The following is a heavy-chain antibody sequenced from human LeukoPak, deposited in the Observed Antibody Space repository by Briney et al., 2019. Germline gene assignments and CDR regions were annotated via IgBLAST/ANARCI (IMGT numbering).Heavy chain of an antibody. CDR1: GGSISSGGYS. Sequence: SQTLSLTCAVSGGSISSGGYSWSWIRQPPGKGLEWIGYIYHSGSTYYNPSLKSRVTISVDRPKNQFSLKLSSVTAADTAVYYCARDPGSYGAYWYFDLWGRGTLVTVSS. J-gene: IGHJ2*01. CDR3: ARDPGSYGAYWYFDL. CDR2: IYHSGST. D-gene: IGHD1-26*01. V-gene: IGHV4-30-2*01.